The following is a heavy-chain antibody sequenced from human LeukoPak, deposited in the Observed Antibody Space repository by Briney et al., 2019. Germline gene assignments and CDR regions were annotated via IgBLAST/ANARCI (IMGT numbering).Heavy chain of an antibody. CDR1: GGSFSAYY. J-gene: IGHJ5*02. CDR3: ARDGSSWPTEGWFDP. D-gene: IGHD6-13*01. V-gene: IGHV4-34*01. Sequence: SETLSLTCAVYGGSFSAYYWSWIPQPPGKGLEGFGSIYYSGSTYYNPSLKSRVTISVDTSKNQFSLKLSSVPAADPAVYYCARDGSSWPTEGWFDPWGQGTLVTVSS. CDR2: IYYSGST.